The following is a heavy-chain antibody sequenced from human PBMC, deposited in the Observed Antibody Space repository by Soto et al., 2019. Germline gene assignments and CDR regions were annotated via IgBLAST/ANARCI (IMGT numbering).Heavy chain of an antibody. J-gene: IGHJ3*02. V-gene: IGHV1-69*06. CDR1: GGTLSDHS. D-gene: IGHD3-10*01. CDR3: ARGVYGSGNYYTGPSAFDI. CDR2: TIPVFNTA. Sequence: QVQLEQSGAEVKKPGSSVKVSCKASGGTLSDHSVAWLRQAPGQGLEWMGGTIPVFNTAKYAQKFQGRVTVTADKFTNIAYMELSSLRSEDTALYFCARGVYGSGNYYTGPSAFDIWGQGTMVIVSS.